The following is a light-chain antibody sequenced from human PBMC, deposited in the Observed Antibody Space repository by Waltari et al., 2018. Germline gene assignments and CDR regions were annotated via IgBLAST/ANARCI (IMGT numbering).Light chain of an antibody. Sequence: QSALTQPASVSGSPGQSITISCTGTSSDVGGYNFVSWYQQHPGKAPKLIIYDVTERPSGGSHRFSGSKSGNTASLTISGLQAEDEADYYCSSYTSTSSYVFGAETKVTVL. CDR1: SSDVGGYNF. V-gene: IGLV2-14*01. CDR3: SSYTSTSSYV. J-gene: IGLJ1*01. CDR2: DVT.